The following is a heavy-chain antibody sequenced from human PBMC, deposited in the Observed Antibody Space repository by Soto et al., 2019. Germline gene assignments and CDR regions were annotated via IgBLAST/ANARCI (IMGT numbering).Heavy chain of an antibody. CDR3: ARAVVVVPAAIIPSYYGMDV. CDR2: IIPIFGTA. J-gene: IGHJ6*01. V-gene: IGHV1-69*06. Sequence: SVEVSCKASGGTFSGYAISWVRQAPGQGLECMGGIIPIFGTANYAQKFQGRVTITADKSTSTAYMELSSLRSEDTAVYYCARAVVVVPAAIIPSYYGMDVWGQGTTVIVSS. CDR1: GGTFSGYA. D-gene: IGHD2-2*02.